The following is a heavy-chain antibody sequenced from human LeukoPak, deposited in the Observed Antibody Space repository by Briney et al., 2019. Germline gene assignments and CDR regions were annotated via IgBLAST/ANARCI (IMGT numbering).Heavy chain of an antibody. CDR1: GYSINNGYY. CDR3: ARDAGAPSNYFDY. Sequence: SETLSLTCTVSGYSINNGYYWGWIRQPPGKGLEWIGVYHVGTTDYNPSLRSRVTISVDTSKNQFSLKLGSVTAADTAVYYCARDAGAPSNYFDYWGQGTLVTVSS. J-gene: IGHJ4*02. V-gene: IGHV4-38-2*02. D-gene: IGHD3-10*01. CDR2: VYHVGTT.